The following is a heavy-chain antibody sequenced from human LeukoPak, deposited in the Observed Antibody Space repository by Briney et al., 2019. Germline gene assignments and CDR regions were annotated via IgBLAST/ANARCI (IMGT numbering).Heavy chain of an antibody. D-gene: IGHD2-21*02. CDR3: ARSCGGDCYTDY. Sequence: SETLSLTCTVSGGSISSGGYYWSWIRQPPGKRLEWIGYIYYSRSTNYNPSLKSRVAISVDTSKNQFSLKLSSVTAADTAVYYCARSCGGDCYTDYWGQGTLVTVSS. J-gene: IGHJ4*02. V-gene: IGHV4-61*08. CDR2: IYYSRST. CDR1: GGSISSGGYY.